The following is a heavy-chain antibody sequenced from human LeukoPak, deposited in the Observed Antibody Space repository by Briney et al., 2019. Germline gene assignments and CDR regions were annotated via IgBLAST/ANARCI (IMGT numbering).Heavy chain of an antibody. CDR1: GYTLTELS. Sequence: ASVKVSCKVSGYTLTELSMHWVRQATGQGLEWMGWMNPNSGSTGYAQKFQGRVTITRNTSISTAYMELSGLRSEDTAVYYCARGRSTGYPYYFEYWGQGTLVTVSS. D-gene: IGHD5-12*01. CDR3: ARGRSTGYPYYFEY. CDR2: MNPNSGST. V-gene: IGHV1-8*03. J-gene: IGHJ4*02.